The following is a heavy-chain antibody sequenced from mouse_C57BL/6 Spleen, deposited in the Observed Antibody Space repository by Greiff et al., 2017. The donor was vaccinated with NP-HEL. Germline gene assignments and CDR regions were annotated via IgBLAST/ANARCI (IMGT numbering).Heavy chain of an antibody. CDR3: AREYYGSDYFDY. Sequence: VQLQQSGPELVKPGASVKISCKASGYTFTDYSMNWVKQSHGKSLEWIGDINPNNGGTSYNQKFKGKATLTVDKSSSTAYMGLRSLTSEDSAVYYRAREYYGSDYFDYWGQGTTLTVSS. D-gene: IGHD1-1*01. V-gene: IGHV1-26*01. CDR2: INPNNGGT. J-gene: IGHJ2*01. CDR1: GYTFTDYS.